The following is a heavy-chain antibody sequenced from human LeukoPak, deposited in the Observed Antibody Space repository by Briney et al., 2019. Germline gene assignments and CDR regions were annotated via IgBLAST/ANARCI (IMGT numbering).Heavy chain of an antibody. D-gene: IGHD5-24*01. CDR1: GFTFSNYA. CDR3: TRDSARRDGYNFDY. V-gene: IGHV3-30*04. CDR2: ISYDGSIK. Sequence: PGGSLRLSCAASGFTFSNYAMHWVRQAPGKGLEWVALISYDGSIKYYADSVKGRFTISRDNSKNTLYLQMDSLRTEDTAVYYCTRDSARRDGYNFDYWGQGTLVTVSS. J-gene: IGHJ4*02.